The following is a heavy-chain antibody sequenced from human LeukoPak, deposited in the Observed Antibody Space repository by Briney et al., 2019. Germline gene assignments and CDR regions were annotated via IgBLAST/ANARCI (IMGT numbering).Heavy chain of an antibody. CDR3: SGRDSSRSPRAY. CDR1: GLTFTDFW. CDR2: IKPDGNEK. D-gene: IGHD2-2*01. Sequence: GGSLRLSCAASGLTFTDFWMNWVRLAPGRGLEWLANIKPDGNEKYYLDSVKGRFAISRDNAKNEVYLEMNSLRAEDTGVYYCSGRDSSRSPRAYWGQGTLVSVSS. J-gene: IGHJ4*02. V-gene: IGHV3-7*01.